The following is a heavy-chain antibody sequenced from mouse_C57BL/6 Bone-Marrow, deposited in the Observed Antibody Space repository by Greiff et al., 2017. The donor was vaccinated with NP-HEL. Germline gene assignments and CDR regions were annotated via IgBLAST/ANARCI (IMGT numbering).Heavy chain of an antibody. Sequence: EVMLVESEGGLVQPGSSMKLSCTASGFTFSDYYMAWVRQVPEKGLEWVANINYDGSSTYYLDSLKSRFIISRDNAKNILYLQMSSLKSEDTATYYCARGEGDYWGQGTSVTVSS. CDR3: ARGEGDY. CDR2: INYDGSST. J-gene: IGHJ4*01. V-gene: IGHV5-16*01. CDR1: GFTFSDYY.